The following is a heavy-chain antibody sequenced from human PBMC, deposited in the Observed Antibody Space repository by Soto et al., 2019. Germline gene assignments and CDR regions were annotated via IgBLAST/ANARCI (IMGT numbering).Heavy chain of an antibody. CDR2: ISYDGSNK. Sequence: QVQLVESGGGVVQPGRSLRLSCAASGFTFSSYGMHWVRQAPGKGLEWVAVISYDGSNKYYADSVKGRFTISRDNSKNTLYLQMNSLRAEDTAVYYCAKARGRVTMVRGVIAGMDVW. J-gene: IGHJ6*01. D-gene: IGHD3-10*01. CDR1: GFTFSSYG. V-gene: IGHV3-30*18. CDR3: AKARGRVTMVRGVIAGMDV.